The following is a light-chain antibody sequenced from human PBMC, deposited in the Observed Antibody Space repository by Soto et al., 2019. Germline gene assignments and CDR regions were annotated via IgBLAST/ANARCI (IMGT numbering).Light chain of an antibody. CDR1: SSDVGGYNY. CDR3: CSYTTTSTYV. J-gene: IGLJ1*01. CDR2: DVS. V-gene: IGLV2-14*01. Sequence: QSVLTQPASVSGSPGRSITISCTGTSSDVGGYNYVSWYQQHPGKAPKLMIYDVSNRPSGVSNRFSGSKSANTASLTISGLQAEDEADYYCCSYTTTSTYVFGTGTKVTVL.